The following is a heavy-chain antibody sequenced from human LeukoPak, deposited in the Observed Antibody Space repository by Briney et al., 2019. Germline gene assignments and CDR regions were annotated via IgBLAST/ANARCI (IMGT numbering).Heavy chain of an antibody. Sequence: GESLKISCKGFGYSFTSYWIGWVRQMPGKGLEWMAIIYPGDSDTRYSPSFQGQVTISADKSISTAYLQWSSLKASDTAMYYCARRLIKNGLRYWTDLIGENWFDPWGQGTLVTVSS. CDR1: GYSFTSYW. D-gene: IGHD3-9*01. CDR2: IYPGDSDT. V-gene: IGHV5-51*01. J-gene: IGHJ5*02. CDR3: ARRLIKNGLRYWTDLIGENWFDP.